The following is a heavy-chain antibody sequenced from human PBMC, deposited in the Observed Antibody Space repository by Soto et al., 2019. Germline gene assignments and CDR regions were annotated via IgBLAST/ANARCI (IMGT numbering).Heavy chain of an antibody. CDR3: ARDLTTVTHPIDY. Sequence: ASVKVSCKASGYTFTTYAIHWVRQAPGQRLEWMGWINTGNSKTKYSQKFQGRLTITRDTSATTAYMELSSLRSEDTAVYYCARDLTTVTHPIDYPGQATLVTVSS. CDR1: GYTFTTYA. CDR2: INTGNSKT. D-gene: IGHD4-17*01. V-gene: IGHV1-3*04. J-gene: IGHJ4*02.